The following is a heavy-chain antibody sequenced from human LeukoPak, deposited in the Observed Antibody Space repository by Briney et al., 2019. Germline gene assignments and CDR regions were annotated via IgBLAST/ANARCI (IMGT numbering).Heavy chain of an antibody. V-gene: IGHV1-69*13. CDR1: GGTFSSYA. D-gene: IGHD6-19*01. CDR3: ASSKAAVAGFTDY. J-gene: IGHJ4*02. Sequence: SVKVSCKASGGTFSSYAISWVRQAPGQGLEWMGGIIPIFGTANYAQKFQGRVTITADESTSTAYMELSSLRSEDTAVYYCASSKAAVAGFTDYWGQGTLVTVST. CDR2: IIPIFGTA.